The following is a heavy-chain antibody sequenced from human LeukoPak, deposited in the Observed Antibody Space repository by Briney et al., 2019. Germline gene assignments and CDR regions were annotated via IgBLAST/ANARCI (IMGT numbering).Heavy chain of an antibody. Sequence: GGSLRLSCAASGFTFSSYWMHWVRHAPGKGLVWVSRINSDGSSTSYADSVKGRFTISRDNAKNTLYLQMNSLRAEDTAVYYCARDKIDSSGWPNYYYYYYMDVWGKGTTVTVSS. J-gene: IGHJ6*03. CDR3: ARDKIDSSGWPNYYYYYYMDV. D-gene: IGHD6-19*01. CDR2: INSDGSST. CDR1: GFTFSSYW. V-gene: IGHV3-74*01.